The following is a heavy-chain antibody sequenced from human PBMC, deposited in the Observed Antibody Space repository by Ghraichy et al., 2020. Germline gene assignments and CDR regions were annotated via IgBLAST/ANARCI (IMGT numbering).Heavy chain of an antibody. CDR2: IWYDGSTT. CDR3: GSDPGSTFDY. CDR1: GFTFSAYG. V-gene: IGHV3-33*01. Sequence: GGSLRLSCAASGFTFSAYGMHWVRQAPGKGLEWVAIIWYDGSTTFYADSVRGRFIISRDNSKNTVYLQMNSLRVEDTAVYYCGSDPGSTFDYWGQGTLVTVSS. J-gene: IGHJ4*02. D-gene: IGHD7-27*01.